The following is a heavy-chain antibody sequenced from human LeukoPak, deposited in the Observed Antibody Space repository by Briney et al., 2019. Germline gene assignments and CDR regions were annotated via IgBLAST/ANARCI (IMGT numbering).Heavy chain of an antibody. V-gene: IGHV4-30-4*01. J-gene: IGHJ4*02. Sequence: SQTLSLTCTVSGGSISSGDYYWSWIRQPPGTGLEWIGYIYYSGSTYYNPSLKSRVTISVDTSKNQFSLKLSSVTAADTAVYYCASVVRYYYDSSGYYRDYWGQGTLVTVSS. D-gene: IGHD3-22*01. CDR1: GGSISSGDYY. CDR3: ASVVRYYYDSSGYYRDY. CDR2: IYYSGST.